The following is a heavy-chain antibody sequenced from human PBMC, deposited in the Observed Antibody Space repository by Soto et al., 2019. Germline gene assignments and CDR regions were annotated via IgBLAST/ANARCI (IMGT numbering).Heavy chain of an antibody. CDR3: ARSPSAHCSSTSCYKAFFDY. CDR1: GFTFGDYA. D-gene: IGHD2-2*02. J-gene: IGHJ4*02. V-gene: IGHV3-49*03. Sequence: PGGSLRLSCIASGFTFGDYAMSWFRLAPGKGLEWVGFIRSKANAGTTEYAASVKARFTISRDDSKSIAYLQMNSLRTDDTAVYYCARSPSAHCSSTSCYKAFFDYWGQGTLVTVSS. CDR2: IRSKANAGTT.